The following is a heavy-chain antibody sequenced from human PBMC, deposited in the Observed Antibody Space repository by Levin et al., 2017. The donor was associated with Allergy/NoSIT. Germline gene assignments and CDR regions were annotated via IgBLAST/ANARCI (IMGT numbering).Heavy chain of an antibody. J-gene: IGHJ4*02. V-gene: IGHV3-23*01. D-gene: IGHD6-19*01. CDR2: ISGSGGST. CDR3: AKDLHILGSGWSYYFDY. CDR1: GFTFSSYA. Sequence: GGSLRLSCAASGFTFSSYAMSWVRQAPGKGLEWVSAISGSGGSTYYADSVKGRFTISRDNSKNTLYLQMNSLRAEDTAVYYCAKDLHILGSGWSYYFDYWGQGTLVTVSS.